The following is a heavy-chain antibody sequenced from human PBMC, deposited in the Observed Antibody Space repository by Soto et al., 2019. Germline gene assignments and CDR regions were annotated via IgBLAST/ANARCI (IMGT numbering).Heavy chain of an antibody. CDR2: IYYSGST. CDR3: ATFSWVGATTGAFDI. Sequence: PSETLSLTCTVSGGSISSYYWSWIRQAPGKGLEWIGYIYYSGSTNYNPSLKSRVTISVDTSKNQFSLKLSSVTAADTAVYYCATFSWVGATTGAFDIWGQGTMVTVSS. J-gene: IGHJ3*02. D-gene: IGHD1-26*01. V-gene: IGHV4-59*01. CDR1: GGSISSYY.